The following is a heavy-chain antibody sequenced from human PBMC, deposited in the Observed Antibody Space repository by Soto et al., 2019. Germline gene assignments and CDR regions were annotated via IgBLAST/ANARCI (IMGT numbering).Heavy chain of an antibody. V-gene: IGHV6-1*01. J-gene: IGHJ6*02. Sequence: SQTLSLTCAISGDSVSSNSAAWNWIRQSPSRGLEWLGRTYYRSKWYNDYAVSVKSRMTINPDTSKNQFSLQLNSVTHEDTAVYYCARIITGTNYYYYGMDVWGQGTTVTVSS. D-gene: IGHD1-7*01. CDR3: ARIITGTNYYYYGMDV. CDR2: TYYRSKWYN. CDR1: GDSVSSNSAA.